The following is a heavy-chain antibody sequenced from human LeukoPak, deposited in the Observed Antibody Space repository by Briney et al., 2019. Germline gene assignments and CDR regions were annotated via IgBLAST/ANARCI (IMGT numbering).Heavy chain of an antibody. D-gene: IGHD4-23*01. J-gene: IGHJ3*02. V-gene: IGHV3-74*01. CDR1: RFTFSSYW. CDR2: INSDGSST. CDR3: ARAGGGGLKTAAFDI. Sequence: GGSLRLSCAASRFTFSSYWMHWVRQAPGKGLVWVSRINSDGSSTSYADSVKGRFTISRDNAKNTLYVQMNSLRAEDTAVYYCARAGGGGLKTAAFDIWGQGTMVTVSS.